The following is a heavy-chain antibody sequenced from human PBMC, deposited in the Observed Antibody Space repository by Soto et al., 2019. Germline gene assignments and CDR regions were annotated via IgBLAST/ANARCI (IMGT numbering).Heavy chain of an antibody. V-gene: IGHV3-11*06. J-gene: IGHJ5*02. Sequence: GGSLRLSCAASGFTFSDYYMSWIRQAPGKGLEIVSYISGTKSFTDYADSVKGRFTISRDNAKNSLFLQMNSLRAEDTAVYYCARTGSSSWFWFDPWGQGTLVTVSS. D-gene: IGHD6-13*01. CDR3: ARTGSSSWFWFDP. CDR2: ISGTKSFT. CDR1: GFTFSDYY.